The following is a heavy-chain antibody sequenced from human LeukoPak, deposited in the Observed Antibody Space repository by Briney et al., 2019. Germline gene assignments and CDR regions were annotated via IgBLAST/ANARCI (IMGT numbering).Heavy chain of an antibody. CDR1: GGSISSGGYY. Sequence: PSETLSLTCTVSGGSISSGGYYWSWIRQHPGKGLEWIGYIYYSGSTYYNPSLKSRVTISVDTSKNQFSLKLSSVTAADTAVYYCARERMGATYPWGQGTLVTVSS. V-gene: IGHV4-31*03. CDR3: ARERMGATYP. D-gene: IGHD1-26*01. J-gene: IGHJ5*02. CDR2: IYYSGST.